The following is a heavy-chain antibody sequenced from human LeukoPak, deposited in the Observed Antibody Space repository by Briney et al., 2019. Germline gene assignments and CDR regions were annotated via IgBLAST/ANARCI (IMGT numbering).Heavy chain of an antibody. CDR2: ISTSGST. CDR3: ARGENYFH. V-gene: IGHV4-4*07. J-gene: IGHJ1*01. D-gene: IGHD1-7*01. Sequence: SEPLSLTCSVSGGTISSYFWSWLRQPAGKGLEWIGRISTSGSTNYSPSLKSRVTMSVDTSKNHFSLKLSTVTAADTAVYYCARGENYFHWGQGTLVTVSS. CDR1: GGTISSYF.